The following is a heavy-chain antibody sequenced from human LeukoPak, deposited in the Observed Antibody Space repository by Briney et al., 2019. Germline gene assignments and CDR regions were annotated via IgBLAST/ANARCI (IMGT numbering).Heavy chain of an antibody. J-gene: IGHJ5*02. CDR2: INHSGST. Sequence: PSETLSLTCAGYGGSFSGYYWSWIRQPPGKGLEWIGEINHSGSTNYNPSLKSRVTISVDTSKNQFSLKLSSVTAADTAVYYCARCYDILTGSNWFDPWGQGTLVTVSS. D-gene: IGHD3-9*01. CDR3: ARCYDILTGSNWFDP. V-gene: IGHV4-34*01. CDR1: GGSFSGYY.